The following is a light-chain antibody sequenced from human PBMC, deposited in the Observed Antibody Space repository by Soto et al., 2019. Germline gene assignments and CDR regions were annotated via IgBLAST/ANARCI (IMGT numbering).Light chain of an antibody. CDR3: QQSERSPTP. CDR2: GAS. J-gene: IGKJ4*01. Sequence: EIVLTQSPGTLSLSPGERATLSCRASQSVSSTYLAWYQQKPGQAPSLLIYGASRRATGIPDRFSGSGSGTDFTLTISRLEPEDFAVYYCQQSERSPTPLGGGTKVEIK. V-gene: IGKV3-20*01. CDR1: QSVSSTY.